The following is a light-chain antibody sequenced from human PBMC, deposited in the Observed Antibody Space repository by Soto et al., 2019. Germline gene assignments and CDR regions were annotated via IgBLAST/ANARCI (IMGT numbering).Light chain of an antibody. J-gene: IGKJ1*01. CDR2: DAS. CDR1: QSFTTY. V-gene: IGKV3-11*01. CDR3: QQYGSSGT. Sequence: SQSFTTYLDWYQQTPGRPPRLLISDASKRAPGIPPRFSGSGSGTDFTLTISSLEPEDFAVYYCQQYGSSGTFGQATQVEI.